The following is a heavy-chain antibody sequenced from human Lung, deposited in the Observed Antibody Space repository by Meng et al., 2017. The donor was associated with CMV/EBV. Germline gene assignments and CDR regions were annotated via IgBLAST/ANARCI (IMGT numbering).Heavy chain of an antibody. CDR3: ARDRTGDCSSTSCYNYYYYYGMDV. Sequence: SVKVSCKASGDTFSRYAISWVRQAPGQGLEWMGGIIPFFDTTNYAQKFQGRVTITTDESTSTAYMELSSLRSEDTAVYYCARDRTGDCSSTSCYNYYYYYGMDVWGQGTTVTGSS. J-gene: IGHJ6*02. D-gene: IGHD2-2*02. CDR2: IIPFFDTT. V-gene: IGHV1-69*05. CDR1: GDTFSRYA.